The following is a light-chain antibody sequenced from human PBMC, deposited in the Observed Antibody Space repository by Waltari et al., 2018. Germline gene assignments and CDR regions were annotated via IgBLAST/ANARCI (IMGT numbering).Light chain of an antibody. CDR3: QQRSSWPLT. V-gene: IGKV3-11*01. J-gene: IGKJ4*01. CDR2: DAS. CDR1: QTVSTY. Sequence: EVVLTQSPATLSLSPGERATLSCRASQTVSTYLAWYHQKPGQAPRLLIYDASNRATGIPARFSGSGSGTDFTLTISSLEPDDCGLYYCQQRSSWPLTFGGGSKVEIK.